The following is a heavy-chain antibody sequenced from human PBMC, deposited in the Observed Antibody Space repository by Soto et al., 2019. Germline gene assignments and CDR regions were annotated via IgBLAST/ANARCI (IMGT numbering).Heavy chain of an antibody. CDR2: IYWDDDK. V-gene: IGHV2-5*02. Sequence: QITLKESGTTLVKPTQTLTLTCTSSGFSLSTSGVGVGWIRQPPGKALEWLALIYWDDDKRYSPSLKSRLTITKDPSKNQVVLTMTNMDPVDTATYYCARDSSGYYGFDYWGQGTLVTVSS. CDR1: GFSLSTSGVG. CDR3: ARDSSGYYGFDY. J-gene: IGHJ4*02. D-gene: IGHD3-22*01.